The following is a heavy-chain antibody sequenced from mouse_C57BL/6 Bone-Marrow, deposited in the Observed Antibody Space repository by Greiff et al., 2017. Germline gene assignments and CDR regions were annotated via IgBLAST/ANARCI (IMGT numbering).Heavy chain of an antibody. V-gene: IGHV14-2*01. D-gene: IGHD1-1*01. CDR1: GFNIKDYY. Sequence: EVKLVESGAELVQPGASVKLSCTASGFNIKDYYMHWVKQRTEQGLEWIGRIDPEDGETKYAPTFQGKATMTAGTSTNTDYLQLRRLTSEDTAVYYGARDSYYYGSSYAMDYGGQGTSVTVSS. CDR3: ARDSYYYGSSYAMDY. J-gene: IGHJ4*01. CDR2: IDPEDGET.